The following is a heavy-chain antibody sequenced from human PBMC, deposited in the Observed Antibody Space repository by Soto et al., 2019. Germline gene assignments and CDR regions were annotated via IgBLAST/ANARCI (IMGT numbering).Heavy chain of an antibody. CDR2: IRGFSPYT. V-gene: IGHV3-21*01. CDR1: GFTFRTYS. D-gene: IGHD2-15*01. CDR3: ARDRGYDAHDYYYNAMDV. J-gene: IGHJ6*02. Sequence: GGSLRLSCVASGFTFRTYSTNWVRQAPGKGLEWVSGIRGFSPYTFYAESVKGRFTISRDNAKNSLYLQMNSLGVEDTAVYYCARDRGYDAHDYYYNAMDVWGQGTTVTVSS.